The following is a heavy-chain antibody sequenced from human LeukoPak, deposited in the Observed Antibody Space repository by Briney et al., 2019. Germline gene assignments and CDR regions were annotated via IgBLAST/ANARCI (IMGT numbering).Heavy chain of an antibody. D-gene: IGHD2-21*02. CDR2: ISSSGSTI. CDR3: ARDRVTANRGEYFQH. V-gene: IGHV3-11*01. Sequence: GGSLRLSCAASGFTFSDYYMSWIRQAPGKGLESVSYISSSGSTIYYADSVKGRFTISRDNAKNSLYLQMNSLRAEDTAVYYCARDRVTANRGEYFQHWGQGTLVTVSS. J-gene: IGHJ1*01. CDR1: GFTFSDYY.